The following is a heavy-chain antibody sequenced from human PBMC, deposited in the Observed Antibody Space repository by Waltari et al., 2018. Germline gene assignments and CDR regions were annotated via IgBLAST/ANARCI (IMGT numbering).Heavy chain of an antibody. CDR3: ARGAYYYYYMDV. Sequence: QVQLVQAGAEVKKAGSSVKVSCKDSGGHFSSYAISWVRQATGQGLEWMGRIIPIFGTANYAQKFQGRVTITADKSTSTAYMELSSLRSEDTAVYYCARGAYYYYYMDVWGKGTTVTISS. J-gene: IGHJ6*03. CDR2: IIPIFGTA. CDR1: GGHFSSYA. D-gene: IGHD1-26*01. V-gene: IGHV1-69*13.